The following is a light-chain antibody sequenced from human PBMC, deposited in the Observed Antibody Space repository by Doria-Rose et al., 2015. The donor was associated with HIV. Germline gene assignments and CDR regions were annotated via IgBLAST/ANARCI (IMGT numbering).Light chain of an antibody. CDR3: HQYGTSWT. J-gene: IGKJ1*01. CDR2: DGS. Sequence: EIVLTQSPGTLSLSPGERATLSCRASQSFSSTYLAWYQQKPGRAPSLLIYDGSISDTGIPDRFSASGSGTDFTLTINRLEPEDFALYYCHQYGTSWTFGQGTKVEI. V-gene: IGKV3-20*01. CDR1: QSFSSTY.